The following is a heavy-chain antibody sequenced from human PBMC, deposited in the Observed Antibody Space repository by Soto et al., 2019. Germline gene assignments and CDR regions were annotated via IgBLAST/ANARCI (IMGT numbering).Heavy chain of an antibody. CDR3: ARGGRRSPGMDV. J-gene: IGHJ6*02. Sequence: PSETLPLTCTVSGGSISSNIYCWSWIRQPPGKGLEWIGTIYYSGSTYYNPSLKSRVTISVDTSKNQFSLKLSSVTAADTAVYYCARGGRRSPGMDVWGQGTTVTVSS. CDR2: IYYSGST. V-gene: IGHV4-39*07. CDR1: GGSISSNIYC.